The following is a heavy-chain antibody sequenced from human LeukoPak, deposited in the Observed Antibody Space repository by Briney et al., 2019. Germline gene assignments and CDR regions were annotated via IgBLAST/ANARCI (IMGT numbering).Heavy chain of an antibody. CDR1: GYTFTGYY. V-gene: IGHV1-2*02. Sequence: GASVKVSCKASGYTFTGYYMHWVRQAPGQGLEWMGWINPNSGGTNYAQKFQGRVTMTTDTSTSTAYMELRSLRSDDTAVCYCARAYSNYDTNWFDPWGQGTLVTVSS. D-gene: IGHD4-11*01. CDR3: ARAYSNYDTNWFDP. CDR2: INPNSGGT. J-gene: IGHJ5*02.